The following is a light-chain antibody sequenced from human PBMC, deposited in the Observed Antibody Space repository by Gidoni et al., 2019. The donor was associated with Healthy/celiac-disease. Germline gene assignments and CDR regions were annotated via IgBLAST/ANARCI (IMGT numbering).Light chain of an antibody. J-gene: IGKJ2*01. Sequence: EIVMTQSPATLSVSPGDRATPSCRASQSVSSYLAWYQQKPGQAPRLLIYGASTRATGIPARFSGSGSGTEFTLTISSLQSEDFAVYYCQQYNNWPPTFGQGTKLEIK. V-gene: IGKV3-15*01. CDR3: QQYNNWPPT. CDR2: GAS. CDR1: QSVSSY.